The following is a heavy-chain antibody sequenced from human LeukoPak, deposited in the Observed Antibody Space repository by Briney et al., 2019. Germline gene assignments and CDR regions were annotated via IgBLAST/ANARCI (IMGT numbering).Heavy chain of an antibody. Sequence: GGSLRLSCAASGFTFSNAWMSWVRQAPGKGLEWVGRIKSKTDGGTTDYAAPVKGRFTISRDDSKNTLYLQMNSLKTEDTAVYYCTTDPYGDYRFDYWRQGTLVTVSS. V-gene: IGHV3-15*01. J-gene: IGHJ4*02. CDR1: GFTFSNAW. CDR2: IKSKTDGGTT. CDR3: TTDPYGDYRFDY. D-gene: IGHD4-17*01.